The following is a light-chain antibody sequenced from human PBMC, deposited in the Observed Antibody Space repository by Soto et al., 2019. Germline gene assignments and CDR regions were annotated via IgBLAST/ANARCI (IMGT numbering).Light chain of an antibody. J-gene: IGLJ3*02. CDR2: ANN. CDR1: RSNIGAGYD. CDR3: QSYDTSLSGSV. Sequence: QSVLTQPPSVSGAPGQRVTISCTGSRSNIGAGYDVHWYQQLPGTAPKLLIYANNNRPSGVPDRFSGSKSGTSASLAITGLQAEDEAEYYCQSYDTSLSGSVFGGGTKLTVL. V-gene: IGLV1-40*01.